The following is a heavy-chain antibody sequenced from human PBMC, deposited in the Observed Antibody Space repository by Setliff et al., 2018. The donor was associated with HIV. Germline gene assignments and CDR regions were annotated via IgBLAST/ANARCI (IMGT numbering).Heavy chain of an antibody. D-gene: IGHD1-7*01. Sequence: SETLSLTCAVSGYPIRSDYYWSWIRQPPGKGLEWIGEINHSGSTNYNPSLKRRVTISVDTSKNQFSLKLNSVTAADTAVYYCARVRLELRQYWFDSWGQGSPVTVSS. CDR1: GYPIRSDYY. J-gene: IGHJ5*01. CDR2: INHSGST. V-gene: IGHV4-34*01. CDR3: ARVRLELRQYWFDS.